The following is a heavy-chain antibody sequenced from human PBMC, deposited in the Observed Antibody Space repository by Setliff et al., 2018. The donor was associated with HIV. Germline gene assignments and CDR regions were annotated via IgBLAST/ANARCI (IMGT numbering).Heavy chain of an antibody. CDR1: GFTFSSYA. V-gene: IGHV3-23*01. J-gene: IGHJ4*02. CDR3: VRAAAGLDV. Sequence: PGGSLRLSCAASGFTFSSYAMSWVRQAPGKGLEWVSAISGSGGSTYYADSVKGRFTISRDYSKDSLFLQMDNLETEDTAVHYCVRAAAGLDVWSQGIRVTVSS. D-gene: IGHD6-25*01. CDR2: ISGSGGST.